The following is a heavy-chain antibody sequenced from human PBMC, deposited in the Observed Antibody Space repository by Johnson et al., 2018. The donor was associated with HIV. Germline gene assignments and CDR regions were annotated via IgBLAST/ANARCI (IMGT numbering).Heavy chain of an antibody. V-gene: IGHV3-74*02. Sequence: EVQLVESGGDSVQPGGSLRLSCAASGFIFSNYWIHWVRQAPGKGLIWVACIKTDGSDTNYADSVKGRFTISRDNAKNTVYLQMDSLRDEDMAVYYCARGALGSFDIWGQGTMVTVSA. CDR2: IKTDGSDT. J-gene: IGHJ3*02. CDR1: GFIFSNYW. CDR3: ARGALGSFDI. D-gene: IGHD3-10*01.